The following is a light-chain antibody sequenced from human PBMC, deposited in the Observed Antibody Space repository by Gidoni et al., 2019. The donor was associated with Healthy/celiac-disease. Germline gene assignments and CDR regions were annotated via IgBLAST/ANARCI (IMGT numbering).Light chain of an antibody. V-gene: IGKV1-5*03. CDR2: KSS. CDR1: QSISSW. Sequence: DIQMTQSPSTLSASVGDRVTITRLASQSISSWVGWYQQKPGKAPKLLIYKSSSLESGVPSRFSGRGSGTEFTLTISRLQHDDFATYYYQQYNCYSWTFGQGTKVEIK. CDR3: QQYNCYSWT. J-gene: IGKJ1*01.